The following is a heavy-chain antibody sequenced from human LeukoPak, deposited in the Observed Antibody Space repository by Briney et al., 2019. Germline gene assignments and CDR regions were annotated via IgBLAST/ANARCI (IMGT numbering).Heavy chain of an antibody. CDR2: INPRGST. CDR3: ARVGYRYVINDWSRTGLGAYPTKYYYHMDV. D-gene: IGHD5-18*01. Sequence: TETLSLTCAVYGGSFSDYYWSWIRQPPGKGLEWIGEINPRGSTNYSPSLKSRVTISVDTSKKQFSLKLSSVAAADTAVYFCARVGYRYVINDWSRTGLGAYPTKYYYHMDVWDKGTTVTVSS. CDR1: GGSFSDYY. V-gene: IGHV4-34*01. J-gene: IGHJ6*03.